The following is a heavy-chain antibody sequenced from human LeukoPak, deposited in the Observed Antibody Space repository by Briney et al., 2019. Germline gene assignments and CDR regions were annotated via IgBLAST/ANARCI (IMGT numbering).Heavy chain of an antibody. CDR3: ARDGGGSYYYYYMDV. CDR2: INHSGST. Sequence: SETLSLTCAVYGGSFSGYYWSWIRQPPGKGLEWIGEINHSGSTNYNPSLKSRVTISGDTSKNQFSLKLSSVTAADTAVYYCARDGGGSYYYYYMDVWGKGTTVTVSS. CDR1: GGSFSGYY. D-gene: IGHD3-16*01. V-gene: IGHV4-34*01. J-gene: IGHJ6*03.